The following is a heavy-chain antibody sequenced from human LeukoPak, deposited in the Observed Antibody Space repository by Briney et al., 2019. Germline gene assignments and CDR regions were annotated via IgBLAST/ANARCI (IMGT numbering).Heavy chain of an antibody. Sequence: GASVKVSCKASGYTFIGYSISWVRQAPGHGLEWMGWITPYNGNTNYVQNFQGRVTMTTDTSTSTAYMELRSLRSDDTAVYYCAREYGGNPGLFGYWGQGTLVTVPS. D-gene: IGHD4-23*01. V-gene: IGHV1-18*01. J-gene: IGHJ4*02. CDR3: AREYGGNPGLFGY. CDR1: GYTFIGYS. CDR2: ITPYNGNT.